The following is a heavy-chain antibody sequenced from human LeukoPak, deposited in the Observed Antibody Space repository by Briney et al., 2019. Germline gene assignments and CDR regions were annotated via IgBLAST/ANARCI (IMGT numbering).Heavy chain of an antibody. CDR2: INSDGSST. CDR1: GFTFSSYW. Sequence: GGSLRLSCAASGFTFSSYWMHWVRQAPGKGLVWVSRINSDGSSTSYADSVKGRFTISRDNAKNTLYLQMNSLRAEDTAVYYCATLKKVVFGMNYWGQGTLVTVSS. J-gene: IGHJ4*02. V-gene: IGHV3-74*01. D-gene: IGHD2-15*01. CDR3: ATLKKVVFGMNY.